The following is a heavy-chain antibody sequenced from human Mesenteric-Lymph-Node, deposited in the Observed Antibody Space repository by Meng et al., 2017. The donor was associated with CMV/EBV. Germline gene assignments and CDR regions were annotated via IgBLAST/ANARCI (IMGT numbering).Heavy chain of an antibody. CDR2: IYSGGST. V-gene: IGHV3-53*05. CDR1: GFTVSSNY. D-gene: IGHD6-6*01. Sequence: GESLKISCAASGFTVSSNYMSWVRQAPGKGLEWVSVIYSGGSTYYADSVKGRFTISRDNSKNTLYLPMNSLRAEDTAVYYCAGQLNNYWGQGTLVTVSS. J-gene: IGHJ4*02. CDR3: AGQLNNY.